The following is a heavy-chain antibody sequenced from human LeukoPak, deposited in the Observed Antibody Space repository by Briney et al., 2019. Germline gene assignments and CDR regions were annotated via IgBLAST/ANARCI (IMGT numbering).Heavy chain of an antibody. D-gene: IGHD2-2*01. J-gene: IGHJ3*02. CDR3: ASNIVVVPAAPDAFDI. CDR1: GFTFSSYS. CDR2: IYHSGST. Sequence: PGGSLRLSCAASGFTFSSYSMNWVRQAPGKGLEWVGSIYHSGSTYYNPSLKSRVTISVDTSKNQFSLKLSSVTAADTAVHYCASNIVVVPAAPDAFDIWGQGTMVTVSS. V-gene: IGHV4-38-2*01.